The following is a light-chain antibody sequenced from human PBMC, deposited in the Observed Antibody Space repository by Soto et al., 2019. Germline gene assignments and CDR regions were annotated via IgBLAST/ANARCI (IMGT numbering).Light chain of an antibody. CDR1: SSDVGGYNY. J-gene: IGLJ1*01. V-gene: IGLV2-14*03. CDR3: NSYTGSTTPFV. Sequence: QSVLTQPASVSGSPGQSITISCTGTSSDVGGYNYVSWYQHHPDKAPKLVIYDVTNRPSGVSYRFSGSKSGNTASLTISGLQPEDEADSYCNSYTGSTTPFVFGTGTKLTVL. CDR2: DVT.